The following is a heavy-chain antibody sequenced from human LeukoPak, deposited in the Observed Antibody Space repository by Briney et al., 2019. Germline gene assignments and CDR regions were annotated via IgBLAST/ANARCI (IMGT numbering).Heavy chain of an antibody. CDR3: AKDPFYCTNGVCSQYYFDY. D-gene: IGHD2-8*01. Sequence: GGSLRLSCAASGFTFSSYAMSWVRQAPGKGLEWVSAISGSGGSTYYADSVKGRFTVSRDNSKNTLYLQMNSLRAEDTAVYYCAKDPFYCTNGVCSQYYFDYWGQGTLVTVSS. V-gene: IGHV3-23*01. J-gene: IGHJ4*02. CDR2: ISGSGGST. CDR1: GFTFSSYA.